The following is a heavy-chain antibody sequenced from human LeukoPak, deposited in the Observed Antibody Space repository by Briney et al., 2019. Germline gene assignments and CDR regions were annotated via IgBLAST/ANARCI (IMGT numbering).Heavy chain of an antibody. CDR3: AKVLQWELLLGYAFDI. V-gene: IGHV3-9*01. CDR1: GFTFDDYA. CDR2: ISWNSGSI. Sequence: GGSLRLSCAASGFTFDDYAMHWVRQAPGKCLEWVSGISWNSGSIGYADSVKGRFTISRDNAKNSLYLQMNSLRAEDTALYYCAKVLQWELLLGYAFDIWGQGTMVTVSS. D-gene: IGHD1-26*01. J-gene: IGHJ3*02.